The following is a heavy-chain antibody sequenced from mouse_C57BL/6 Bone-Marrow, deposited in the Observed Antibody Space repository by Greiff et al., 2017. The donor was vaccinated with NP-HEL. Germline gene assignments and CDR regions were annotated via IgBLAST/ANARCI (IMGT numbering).Heavy chain of an antibody. CDR1: GYTFTSYW. Sequence: QVQLQQPGAELVKPGASVKLSCKASGYTFTSYWMHWVKQRPGRGLEWIGRIDPNSGGTKYNGKFKSKATLTVDKPSSTAYMQLSSLTSEDSAVYYCARSYYSKAWFAYWGQGTLVTVSA. D-gene: IGHD2-5*01. J-gene: IGHJ3*01. CDR2: IDPNSGGT. CDR3: ARSYYSKAWFAY. V-gene: IGHV1-72*01.